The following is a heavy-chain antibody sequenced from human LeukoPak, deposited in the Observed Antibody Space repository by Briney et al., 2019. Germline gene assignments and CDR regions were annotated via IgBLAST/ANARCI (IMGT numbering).Heavy chain of an antibody. D-gene: IGHD3-10*01. CDR2: IRYDGNNK. CDR3: AREGRGDVEIGNYYYYYMDV. J-gene: IGHJ6*03. Sequence: HPGGSLRLSCAASVFSFINYGIYWVRQAPGKGLEWVPFIRYDGNNKYYADSVKGRFTISRDNSKNTLYLQMNSLRAEDTAVYYCAREGRGDVEIGNYYYYYMDVWGKGTTVTISS. V-gene: IGHV3-30*02. CDR1: VFSFINYG.